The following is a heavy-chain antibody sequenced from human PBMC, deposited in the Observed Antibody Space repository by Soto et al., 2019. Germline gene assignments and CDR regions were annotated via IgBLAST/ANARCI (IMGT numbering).Heavy chain of an antibody. CDR2: IYYLGNT. V-gene: IGHV4-39*01. J-gene: IGHJ4*02. CDR1: GGSISSSSSY. CDR3: AGLYPYESSGYQLNY. D-gene: IGHD3-22*01. Sequence: SETPSLTCTVSGGSISSSSSYWGWIRQPPGKGLEWVGSIYYLGNTYYNPSLGSRVTISVDTSKNQFSLKLRSVTAADTAVFYCAGLYPYESSGYQLNYWGQGALVTVSS.